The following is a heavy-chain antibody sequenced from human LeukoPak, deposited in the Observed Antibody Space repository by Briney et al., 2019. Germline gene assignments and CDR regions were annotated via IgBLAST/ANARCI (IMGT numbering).Heavy chain of an antibody. CDR2: IYYSGST. J-gene: IGHJ6*02. CDR1: GGSISSSSYY. D-gene: IGHD3-9*01. CDR3: ARAPLRFDILTGYHNQAYGMDV. Sequence: SETLSLTCTVSGGSISSSSYYWGWIRQPPGKGLEWIGSIYYSGSTYYNPSLKSRVTISVDTSKSQFSLKLSSVTAADTAVYYCARAPLRFDILTGYHNQAYGMDVWGQGTTVTVSS. V-gene: IGHV4-39*07.